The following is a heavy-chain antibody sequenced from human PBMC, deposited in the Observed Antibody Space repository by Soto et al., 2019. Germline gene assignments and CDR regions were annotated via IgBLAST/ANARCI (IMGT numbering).Heavy chain of an antibody. CDR3: ARSVAVPGAHIDY. CDR1: GGSISGSY. Sequence: SETLSLTCSVSGGSISGSYWSWIRQSPGKGLEWLGYVYYTGSTNYSPSLRSRVSISVDTSKNEFSLRLSSVTAADTAVYFCARSVAVPGAHIDYWVSGSHVTVSS. V-gene: IGHV4-59*01. J-gene: IGHJ4*02. CDR2: VYYTGST. D-gene: IGHD6-19*01.